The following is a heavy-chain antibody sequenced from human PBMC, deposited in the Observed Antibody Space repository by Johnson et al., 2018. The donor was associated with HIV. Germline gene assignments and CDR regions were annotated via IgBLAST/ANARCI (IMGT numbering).Heavy chain of an antibody. J-gene: IGHJ3*02. V-gene: IGHV3-11*04. Sequence: QVQLVESGGGVVQPERSVGLSCSASGFTFSDYYMGWIRQAPGKGLEWVSYISRSGSTIYYADSVKGRFTISRDNAKNSLYLQMNSLRAEETAGYYCAGGYGSGSGDAFDIWGQGTMVTVSS. CDR2: ISRSGSTI. CDR1: GFTFSDYY. CDR3: AGGYGSGSGDAFDI. D-gene: IGHD3-10*01.